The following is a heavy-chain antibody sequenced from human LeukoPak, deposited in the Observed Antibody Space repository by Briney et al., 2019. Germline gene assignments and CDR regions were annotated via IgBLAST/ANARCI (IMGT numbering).Heavy chain of an antibody. D-gene: IGHD5-18*01. V-gene: IGHV3-30-3*01. CDR2: ISYDGSNK. CDR3: ARDRRRGYSYGTIFDY. J-gene: IGHJ4*02. Sequence: GGSLRLSCAASGFTFSSYAMHWVRQAPGKGLEWVAVISYDGSNKYYADSVKGRLTISRDNSKNTLYLQMNSLRAEDTAVYYCARDRRRGYSYGTIFDYWGQGTLVTVSS. CDR1: GFTFSSYA.